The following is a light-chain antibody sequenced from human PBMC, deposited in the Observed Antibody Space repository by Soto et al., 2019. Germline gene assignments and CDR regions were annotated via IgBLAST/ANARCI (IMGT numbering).Light chain of an antibody. CDR1: SSDVGGYNY. Sequence: QSALTQPASVSGSPGQSITISCPGTSSDVGGYNYVSWYQQHPGKAPKLMIYEVSNRPSGVSNRFSDSKSGNTASLTISGLQAEDEADYYCSSYTSSSTLVVFGGGTKRTVL. CDR3: SSYTSSSTLVV. J-gene: IGLJ2*01. V-gene: IGLV2-14*01. CDR2: EVS.